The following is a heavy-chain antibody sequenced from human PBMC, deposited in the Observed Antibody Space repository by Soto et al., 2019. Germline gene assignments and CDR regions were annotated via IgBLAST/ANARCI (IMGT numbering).Heavy chain of an antibody. Sequence: SXTLSLTCTVGSISTYYWNWIRQPPGKGLEWIGYIYYMGRTNYNSSLKSRVTMSVDTSKNQFSLKLSSVTAADTAVYYCAREGRTGGPYYYYYGMDVWGQGTTVTVSS. V-gene: IGHV4-59*01. CDR2: IYYMGRT. CDR1: SISTYY. CDR3: AREGRTGGPYYYYYGMDV. J-gene: IGHJ6*02.